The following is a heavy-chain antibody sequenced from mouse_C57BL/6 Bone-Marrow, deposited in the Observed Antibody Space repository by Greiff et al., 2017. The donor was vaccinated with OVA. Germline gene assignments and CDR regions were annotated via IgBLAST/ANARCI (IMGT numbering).Heavy chain of an antibody. J-gene: IGHJ1*03. D-gene: IGHD1-1*01. Sequence: QVQLQQPGAELVKPGASVKMSCKASGYTFTSYWITWVKQRPGQGLEWIGDIYPGSGSTNYNEKFKSKATLTVDTSSSTAYMQLSSLTSEDSAVYYCARWGYGSSYWYFEVWGTGTTVTVSS. CDR2: IYPGSGST. CDR3: ARWGYGSSYWYFEV. CDR1: GYTFTSYW. V-gene: IGHV1-55*01.